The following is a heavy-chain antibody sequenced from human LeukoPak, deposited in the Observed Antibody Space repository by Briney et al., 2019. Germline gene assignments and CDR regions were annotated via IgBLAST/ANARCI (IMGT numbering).Heavy chain of an antibody. J-gene: IGHJ3*02. CDR3: AKTGDYFDSTDYYRPDAFDI. D-gene: IGHD3-22*01. Sequence: GGSLRLSCAASGITFSNYAMTWVRQAPGKGLEWVSAISYSGSMTYYADSVKGRFTISRDKSNNTLYLQMNSLRAEDTALYYCAKTGDYFDSTDYYRPDAFDIWGQGTMVTVSS. CDR2: ISYSGSMT. V-gene: IGHV3-23*01. CDR1: GITFSNYA.